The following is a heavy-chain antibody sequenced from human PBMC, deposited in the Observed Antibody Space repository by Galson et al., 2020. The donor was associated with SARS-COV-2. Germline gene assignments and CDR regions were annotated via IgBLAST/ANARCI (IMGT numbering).Heavy chain of an antibody. CDR1: GFSVSANY. V-gene: IGHV3-53*01. CDR2: IYTGDRT. J-gene: IGHJ4*02. D-gene: IGHD5-12*01. CDR3: ARGTRDGYNSYYFDY. Sequence: GESLKIYCGASGFSVSANYMSWVRQAPGKGLEWVSVIYTGDRTSYADSVKGRFTISRDNSRNMLFLQMNSLSADDTAIYYCARGTRDGYNSYYFDYWGQGTLVTVSS.